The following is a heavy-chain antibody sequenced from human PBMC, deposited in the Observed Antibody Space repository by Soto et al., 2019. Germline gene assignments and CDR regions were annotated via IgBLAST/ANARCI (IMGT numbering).Heavy chain of an antibody. Sequence: SVKVSCKASGDTFSTYTITWVRQAPGQGLEWMGRIIPIIGIINYAQKFQGRVTISADKFAGTAYMELTGLRSDDTAVYYCAGDPDSHYNDSHASSYPWGQGTLVTVSS. CDR1: GDTFSTYT. D-gene: IGHD4-4*01. V-gene: IGHV1-69*04. CDR3: AGDPDSHYNDSHASSYP. CDR2: IIPIIGII. J-gene: IGHJ5*02.